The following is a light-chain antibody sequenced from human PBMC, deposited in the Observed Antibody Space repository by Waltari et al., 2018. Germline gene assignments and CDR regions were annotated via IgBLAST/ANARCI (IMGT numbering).Light chain of an antibody. Sequence: DIQMTQSPSTLSASVGDRVPIPCRASQSISSWLAWYQQKPGKAPKLLIYKASSLESGVPSRFSGSGSGTEFTLTISSLQPDDFATYYCQQYNSYSRGTFGPGTKVDIK. J-gene: IGKJ3*01. CDR1: QSISSW. V-gene: IGKV1-5*03. CDR2: KAS. CDR3: QQYNSYSRGT.